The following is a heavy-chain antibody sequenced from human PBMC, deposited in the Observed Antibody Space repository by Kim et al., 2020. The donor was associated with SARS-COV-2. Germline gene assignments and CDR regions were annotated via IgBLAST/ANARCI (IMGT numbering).Heavy chain of an antibody. D-gene: IGHD3-10*01. CDR3: AREGGYYYGSGSYNWFDP. J-gene: IGHJ5*02. CDR2: INSDGSST. CDR1: GFTFSSYW. V-gene: IGHV3-74*01. Sequence: GGSLRLSCAASGFTFSSYWMHWVRQAPGKGLVWVSRINSDGSSTSYADSVKGRFTISRDNAKNTLYLQMNSLRAEDTAVYYCAREGGYYYGSGSYNWFDPWGQGTLVTVSS.